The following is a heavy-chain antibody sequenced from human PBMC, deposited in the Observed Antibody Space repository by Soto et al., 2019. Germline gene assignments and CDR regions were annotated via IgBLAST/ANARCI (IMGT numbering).Heavy chain of an antibody. J-gene: IGHJ3*01. V-gene: IGHV6-1*01. CDR2: TYYKSKWNI. CDR1: GDSVSSNSAA. CDR3: AKGSSG. Sequence: SQTLSLTCAISGDSVSSNSAAWNWIRQSPSRGLEWLGRTYYKSKWNIDYALSVKSRITINPDTSKNQFSLQMNSLRAEDTAVYYCAKGSSGWGQGTMVTVSS. D-gene: IGHD3-10*01.